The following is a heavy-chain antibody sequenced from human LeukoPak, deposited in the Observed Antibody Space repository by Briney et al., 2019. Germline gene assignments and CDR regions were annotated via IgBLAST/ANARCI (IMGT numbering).Heavy chain of an antibody. J-gene: IGHJ6*03. CDR2: IYYSGST. Sequence: SETLSLTCSVSGGSISSYYWSWIRQPPGKGLEWIGYIYYSGSTNYNPSLKSRVTISVDTSKNQFSLKLSFVTAADTAVYYCARASMDFWSAYYYMDVWGKGTTVTVSS. CDR3: ARASMDFWSAYYYMDV. V-gene: IGHV4-59*01. CDR1: GGSISSYY. D-gene: IGHD3-3*01.